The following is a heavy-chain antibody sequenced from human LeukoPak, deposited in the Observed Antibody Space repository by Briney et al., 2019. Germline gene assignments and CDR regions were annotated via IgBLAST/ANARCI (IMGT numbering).Heavy chain of an antibody. V-gene: IGHV4-59*08. J-gene: IGHJ4*02. Sequence: SETLSLTCSVSGGSISNYFWTWIRQPPGKGLEWIGYIYSSGSTYYNPSLKSRVTISVDTSKTRFSLKLSTVTAADTAVYYCARRPTGDPKFDYWGQGTLVTVSS. D-gene: IGHD7-27*01. CDR1: GGSISNYF. CDR2: IYSSGST. CDR3: ARRPTGDPKFDY.